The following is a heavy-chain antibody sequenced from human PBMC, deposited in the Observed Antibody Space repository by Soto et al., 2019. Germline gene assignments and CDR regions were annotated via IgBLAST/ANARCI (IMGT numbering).Heavy chain of an antibody. CDR1: GYSFSGYY. Sequence: GXAVKVSGKAAGYSFSGYYMDWVRQAPGQGLEWMGWINPNSGGTNYAQKFQGRVTMTRDTSISTAYMELSRLRSDDTAVYYCARGEGKNACFQHWGQGTLVTVSS. V-gene: IGHV1-2*02. J-gene: IGHJ1*01. CDR3: ARGEGKNACFQH. CDR2: INPNSGGT.